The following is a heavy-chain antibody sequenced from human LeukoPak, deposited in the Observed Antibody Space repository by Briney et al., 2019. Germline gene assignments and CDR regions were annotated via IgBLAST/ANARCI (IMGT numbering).Heavy chain of an antibody. V-gene: IGHV1-69*05. CDR2: IIPIFGTA. CDR1: VGTFSSYA. CDR3: ARGRGIQLWLDY. D-gene: IGHD5-18*01. J-gene: IGHJ4*02. Sequence: SVKVSCKASVGTFSSYAISWVRQAPGQGLEWMGRIIPIFGTANYAQKCQGRVTITTDESTSTAYMELSSLRSEDTAVHYCARGRGIQLWLDYWGQGTLVTVSS.